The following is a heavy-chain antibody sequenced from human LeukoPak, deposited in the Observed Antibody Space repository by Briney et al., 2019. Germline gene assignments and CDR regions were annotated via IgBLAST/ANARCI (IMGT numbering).Heavy chain of an antibody. J-gene: IGHJ4*02. V-gene: IGHV4-39*07. CDR2: IYYSGST. CDR3: ARARLSTVTTSTMLGYFDY. CDR1: GGSISSSSYY. Sequence: PSETLSLTCTVSGGSISSSSYYWGWIRQPPGKGLEWIGSIYYSGSTYYNPSLKSRVTISVDTSKNQFSLKLSSVTAADTAVYYCARARLSTVTTSTMLGYFDYWGQGTLVTVSS. D-gene: IGHD4-17*01.